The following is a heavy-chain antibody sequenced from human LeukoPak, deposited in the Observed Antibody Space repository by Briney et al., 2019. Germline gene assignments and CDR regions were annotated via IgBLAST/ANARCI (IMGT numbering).Heavy chain of an antibody. CDR2: FDPEDGET. J-gene: IGHJ4*02. V-gene: IGHV1-24*01. Sequence: ASVKVSCKVSGYTLTELSMHWVRQAPGKGLEWMGGFDPEDGETIYAQKFQGRVTMTEDTSTDTAYMELSSLRSEDTAVYYCATVATAAGTPMVYFDYWSQGTLVTVSS. CDR1: GYTLTELS. D-gene: IGHD6-13*01. CDR3: ATVATAAGTPMVYFDY.